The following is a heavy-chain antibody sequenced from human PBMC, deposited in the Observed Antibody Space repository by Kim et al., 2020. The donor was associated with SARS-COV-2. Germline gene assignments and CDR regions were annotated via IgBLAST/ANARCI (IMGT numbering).Heavy chain of an antibody. CDR1: GFTSTSHW. V-gene: IGHV3-7*05. CDR2: IKHDGSEK. Sequence: GGSLRLSCAASGFTSTSHWMSWVRQTPGKGLEWVANIKHDGSEKSYVDSVKGRFTISRDSAKNSMYLQMNSLRAEDTAVYYCARGSGWLVEHWGQGTLVTVSS. J-gene: IGHJ1*01. D-gene: IGHD6-19*01. CDR3: ARGSGWLVEH.